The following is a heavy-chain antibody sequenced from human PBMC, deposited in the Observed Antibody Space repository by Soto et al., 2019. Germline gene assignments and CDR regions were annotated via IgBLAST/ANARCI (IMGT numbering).Heavy chain of an antibody. D-gene: IGHD3-22*01. J-gene: IGHJ4*01. CDR2: IKSKTDGGTT. V-gene: IGHV3-15*07. CDR3: TTDSYSTIIIVRFDY. Sequence: GGSLRLSCAASGFTFSNAWINWVRQAPGKGLEWVGRIKSKTDGGTTDYAEPVKGRFAISKDDSNNMVYLQMNSLKIEDTAVYYCTTDSYSTIIIVRFDYWGHGTLVTVSS. CDR1: GFTFSNAW.